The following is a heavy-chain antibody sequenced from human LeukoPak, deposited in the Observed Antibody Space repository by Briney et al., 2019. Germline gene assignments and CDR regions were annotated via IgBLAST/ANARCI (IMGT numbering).Heavy chain of an antibody. V-gene: IGHV3-48*04. CDR3: ARVMSSSWYEDYYYGMDV. CDR1: GFTFSSYS. J-gene: IGHJ6*02. CDR2: ISSSSSTI. D-gene: IGHD6-13*01. Sequence: GGSLRLSCAASGFTFSSYSMNWVRQAPGKGLEWVSYISSSSSTIYYADSVKGRFTISRDNAKNSLYLQMNSLRAEDTAVYYCARVMSSSWYEDYYYGMDVWGQGTTVTVSS.